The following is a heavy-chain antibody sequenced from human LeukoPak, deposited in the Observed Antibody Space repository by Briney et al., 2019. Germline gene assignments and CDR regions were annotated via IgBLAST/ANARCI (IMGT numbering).Heavy chain of an antibody. Sequence: PSETLSLTCTVSGGSITNYYWSWIRQPPGEGLEWIGYVYHSGSTNYNPSHKSRVTVSVDMAKNQISLKMSSVTAADTAVFYCARSRVWSGYWGYFDYWGQGILVTVSS. V-gene: IGHV4-59*01. CDR2: VYHSGST. CDR1: GGSITNYY. CDR3: ARSRVWSGYWGYFDY. J-gene: IGHJ4*02. D-gene: IGHD3-3*01.